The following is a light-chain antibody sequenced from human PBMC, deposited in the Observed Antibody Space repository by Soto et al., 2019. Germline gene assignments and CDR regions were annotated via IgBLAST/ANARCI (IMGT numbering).Light chain of an antibody. CDR2: AAI. CDR1: QSISSY. CDR3: QHSYSISYT. Sequence: DIQVTQSPSSLSASVGDRVTITCRASQSISSYLNWYQQKPGKAPNLLIYAAISLQSGVPSRFSGSGSGTEFTLTISSLQPEDFATYYCQHSYSISYTFGQGTKLEIK. J-gene: IGKJ2*01. V-gene: IGKV1-39*01.